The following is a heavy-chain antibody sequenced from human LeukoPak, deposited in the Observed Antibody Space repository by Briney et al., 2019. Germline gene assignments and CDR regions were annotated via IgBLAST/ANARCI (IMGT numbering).Heavy chain of an antibody. CDR3: ARDVGGNSEFYY. CDR1: GYTFTSYD. CDR2: ISAYNGNT. J-gene: IGHJ4*02. Sequence: ASVKVSCKASGYTFTSYDINWVRQATGQGLEWMGWISAYNGNTNYAQKFQGRVTITTDESTSTAYMELSSLRSEDTAVYYCARDVGGNSEFYYWGQGTLVTVSS. D-gene: IGHD4-23*01. V-gene: IGHV1-18*01.